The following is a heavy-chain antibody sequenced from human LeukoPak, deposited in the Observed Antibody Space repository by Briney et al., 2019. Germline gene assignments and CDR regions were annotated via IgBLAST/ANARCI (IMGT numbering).Heavy chain of an antibody. Sequence: GGSLRLSCAASGFSFSSYAMSWVRQAPGKGLEWVAATSSSDAGTYHADSVKGRFSISRDNAKNSLYLQMNSLRAEDTAVYYCARDHHRRLYDSQARDTFDIWGQGTMVTVSS. V-gene: IGHV3-23*01. CDR3: ARDHHRRLYDSQARDTFDI. J-gene: IGHJ3*02. CDR1: GFSFSSYA. D-gene: IGHD3-22*01. CDR2: TSSSDAGT.